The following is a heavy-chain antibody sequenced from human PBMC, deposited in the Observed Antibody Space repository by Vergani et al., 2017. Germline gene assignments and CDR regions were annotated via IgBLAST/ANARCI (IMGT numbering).Heavy chain of an antibody. D-gene: IGHD3-10*01. CDR3: AKDPWLLWFSHSDYGMDV. Sequence: EVQLLESGGGLVQPGGSLRLSCAASGFTFSSYAMSWVRQAPGKGLEWVSAISGSGGSTYYADSVKGRFTISRDNSKNTLYLQMNSLRAEDTAVYYCAKDPWLLWFSHSDYGMDVWGQGTTVTVSS. CDR2: ISGSGGST. CDR1: GFTFSSYA. J-gene: IGHJ6*02. V-gene: IGHV3-23*01.